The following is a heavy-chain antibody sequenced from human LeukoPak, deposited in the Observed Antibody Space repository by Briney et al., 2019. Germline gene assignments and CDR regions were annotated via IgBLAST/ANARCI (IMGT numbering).Heavy chain of an antibody. CDR3: ARQEGGSGSYRAFDI. CDR1: GGSVSRDF. J-gene: IGHJ3*02. Sequence: PSETLSLTCTVSGGSVSRDFWSWIRQPPGKGLEWIGYIYYSGSTNYNPSLKSRVTISVDTSKNQFSLKLSSVTAADTAVYYCARQEGGSGSYRAFDIWGQGTMVTVSS. D-gene: IGHD3-10*01. V-gene: IGHV4-59*08. CDR2: IYYSGST.